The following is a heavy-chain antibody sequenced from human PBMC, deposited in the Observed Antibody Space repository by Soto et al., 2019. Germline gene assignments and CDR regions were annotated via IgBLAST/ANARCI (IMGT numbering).Heavy chain of an antibody. CDR3: ARGVIDIVVVPAAPVPYHYYYYMDV. CDR2: IYYSGST. CDR1: GGSVSSGSYY. V-gene: IGHV4-61*01. Sequence: SETLSLTCTVSGGSVSSGSYYWSWIRQPPGKGLEWIGYIYYSGSTNYNPSLKSRVTISVDTSKNQFSLKLSSVTAADTAVYYCARGVIDIVVVPAAPVPYHYYYYMDVWGKGTTVTVSS. D-gene: IGHD2-2*01. J-gene: IGHJ6*03.